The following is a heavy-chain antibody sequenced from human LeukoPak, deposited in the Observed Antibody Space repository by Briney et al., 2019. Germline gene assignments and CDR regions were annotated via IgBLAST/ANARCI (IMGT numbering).Heavy chain of an antibody. Sequence: PSETLSLTCTVSGGSISSYYWSWIRQPPGKGLEWIGYIYYSGSTNYNPSLKSRVTISVDTSKNQFSLKLSSATAADTAVYYCAKAPSAYCGGDCFSAYMDVWGKGTTVTVSS. D-gene: IGHD2-21*02. CDR1: GGSISSYY. CDR3: AKAPSAYCGGDCFSAYMDV. J-gene: IGHJ6*03. V-gene: IGHV4-59*01. CDR2: IYYSGST.